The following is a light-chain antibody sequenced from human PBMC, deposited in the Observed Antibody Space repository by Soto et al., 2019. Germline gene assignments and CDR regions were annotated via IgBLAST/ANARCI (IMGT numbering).Light chain of an antibody. J-gene: IGLJ1*01. Sequence: QSALTQPASVSGSPGQSITISCTGTSSDVGGYDFVSWYQHHPGKAPKLMIYDVNNRPSGLSNRFSGSKSGNTASLTISGLQTEEEADYYCSSYTSTHTRVFGTGTKVTVL. V-gene: IGLV2-14*01. CDR2: DVN. CDR3: SSYTSTHTRV. CDR1: SSDVGGYDF.